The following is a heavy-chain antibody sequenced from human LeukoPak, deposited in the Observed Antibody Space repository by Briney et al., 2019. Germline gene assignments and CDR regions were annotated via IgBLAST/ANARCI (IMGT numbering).Heavy chain of an antibody. J-gene: IGHJ4*02. CDR1: GFTVSSNY. Sequence: GGSLRLSCAASGFTVSSNYMSWVRQAPGKGLEWVSVIYSGGNTYYADSVKGRFTISRDNSKNTLYLQMNSLRAEDTAVYYCARDLLPRSGSYYGGQGTLVTVSS. D-gene: IGHD3-10*01. CDR2: IYSGGNT. V-gene: IGHV3-53*01. CDR3: ARDLLPRSGSYY.